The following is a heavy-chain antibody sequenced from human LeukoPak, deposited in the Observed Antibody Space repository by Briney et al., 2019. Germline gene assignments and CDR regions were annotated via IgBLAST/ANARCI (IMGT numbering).Heavy chain of an antibody. V-gene: IGHV3-21*01. D-gene: IGHD6-19*01. CDR1: GFTFSSYV. CDR2: ISSSSSYI. Sequence: GGSLRLSCAASGFTFSSYVMNWVRQAPGKGLEWFSCISSSSSYIYYADSVKGRFTISRDNAKNSRYLQMNSLRDEDTAVYYCAREKGPSEGMDVWGQGTTVTVSS. J-gene: IGHJ6*02. CDR3: AREKGPSEGMDV.